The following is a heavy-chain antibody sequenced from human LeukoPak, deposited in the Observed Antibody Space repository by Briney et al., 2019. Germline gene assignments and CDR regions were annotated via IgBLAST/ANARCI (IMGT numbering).Heavy chain of an antibody. V-gene: IGHV1-24*01. Sequence: ASVKVSCKVSGYTLTELSMHWVRQAPGKGLEWMGGFDPEDGETIYAQKFQGRVTMTEDTSTDTAYMELSSLRSEDTAVYYCASSGITMVRGVKTYYYYYMDVWGKGTTVTVSS. CDR2: FDPEDGET. J-gene: IGHJ6*03. CDR3: ASSGITMVRGVKTYYYYYMDV. D-gene: IGHD3-10*01. CDR1: GYTLTELS.